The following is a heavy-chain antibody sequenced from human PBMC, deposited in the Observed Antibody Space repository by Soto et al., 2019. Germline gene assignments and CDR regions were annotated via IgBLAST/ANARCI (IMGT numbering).Heavy chain of an antibody. D-gene: IGHD3-10*01. CDR3: ARGGVFFFAAPTNPFDY. CDR1: GYTFTSYD. Sequence: GASVKVSCKASGYTFTSYDINWVRQATGQGLEWMGWMNPNSGNTGYAQKFQGRVTMTRHTSISTAYMELSSLRSEDTAVYYCARGGVFFFAAPTNPFDYWGQGTLVTVSS. CDR2: MNPNSGNT. J-gene: IGHJ4*02. V-gene: IGHV1-8*01.